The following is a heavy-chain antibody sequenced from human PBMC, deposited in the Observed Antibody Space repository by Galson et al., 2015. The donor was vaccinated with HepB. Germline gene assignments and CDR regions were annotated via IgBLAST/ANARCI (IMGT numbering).Heavy chain of an antibody. D-gene: IGHD5-12*01. CDR2: ISGGGDST. Sequence: SLRLSCAASGFTFSTYAMSWVRQAPGKGLEWVSAISGGGDSTYYADSVKGRFTISRDNPKNTLYLQMHSLRAEDTALNYCARQRDSGYDLGPLDYWGQGTLVTVSS. CDR3: ARQRDSGYDLGPLDY. CDR1: GFTFSTYA. V-gene: IGHV3-23*01. J-gene: IGHJ4*02.